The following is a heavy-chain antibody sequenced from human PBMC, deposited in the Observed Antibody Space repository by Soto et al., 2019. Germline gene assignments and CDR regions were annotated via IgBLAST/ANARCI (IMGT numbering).Heavy chain of an antibody. V-gene: IGHV4-59*01. CDR2: LHYSGST. CDR3: ARHSSSWYYFDY. D-gene: IGHD6-13*01. J-gene: IGHJ4*02. Sequence: QVQLQESGPGLVKPSETLSLTCNVSGSSISSSYWSWIRQSPGKGLEWIGYLHYSGSTKYNPSLESRVTTSVDTSKNQFSLNLNSVTAADTAVYFCARHSSSWYYFDYWGQGTLVTVSS. CDR1: GSSISSSY.